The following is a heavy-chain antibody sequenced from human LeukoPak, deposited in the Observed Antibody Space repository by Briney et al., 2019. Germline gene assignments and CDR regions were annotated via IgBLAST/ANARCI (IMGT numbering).Heavy chain of an antibody. D-gene: IGHD6-19*01. CDR2: IWSDGNNK. V-gene: IGHV3-33*01. Sequence: GGSLRLSCAASGFTFSSYAMHWVRQAPGKGLEWVAIIWSDGNNKYYADSVEGRFTISRDTSKNTLYLQMNSLRAEDTAVYYCARTPQAYSSGSYYFDYWGQGTLVTVSS. CDR1: GFTFSSYA. J-gene: IGHJ4*02. CDR3: ARTPQAYSSGSYYFDY.